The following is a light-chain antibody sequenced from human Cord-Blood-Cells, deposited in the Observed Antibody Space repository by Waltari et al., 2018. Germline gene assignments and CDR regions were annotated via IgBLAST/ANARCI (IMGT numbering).Light chain of an antibody. CDR2: GKN. J-gene: IGLJ1*01. V-gene: IGLV3-19*01. CDR1: STKSHY. Sequence: SSELTQDPAVSVALGQTVKITCQGDSTKSHYASWYQQKPGLAPVLVFYGKNNRPSGLPGRFSGSSSGNTAALTITGVPAEDEADYYCHSRDSSGNHLVFGTGTKVTVL. CDR3: HSRDSSGNHLV.